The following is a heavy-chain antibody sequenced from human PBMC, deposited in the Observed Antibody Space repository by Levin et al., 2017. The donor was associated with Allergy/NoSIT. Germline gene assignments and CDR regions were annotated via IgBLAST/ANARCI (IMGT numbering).Heavy chain of an antibody. J-gene: IGHJ3*02. CDR2: INHSGTT. V-gene: IGHV4-34*01. Sequence: SQTLSLPCAVSGGSFTAFYWSWLRQSPEKGLEWIGEINHSGTTNYNPSLQSRFTISVDANKKQFSLKVTSMTAADTAVYFCGRGRFFAFDIWGQGTMVVVTS. CDR3: GRGRFFAFDI. D-gene: IGHD3-16*01. CDR1: GGSFTAFY.